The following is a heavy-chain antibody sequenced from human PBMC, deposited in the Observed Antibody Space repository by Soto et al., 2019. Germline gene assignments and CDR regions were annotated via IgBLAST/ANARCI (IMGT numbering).Heavy chain of an antibody. V-gene: IGHV4-31*03. J-gene: IGHJ4*02. CDR1: SGSINSGAYY. CDR3: ARGLHGWPSRY. Sequence: QVQLQESGPGLVKPSQTLFLTCTVSSGSINSGAYYWSWIRQHPGKGLEWIGYIYYSGTTYYNLPLKSRLTISVDTSKNQFSLTLSSVTAADTAMYYCARGLHGWPSRYWGQGTLVTVSS. D-gene: IGHD3-16*01. CDR2: IYYSGTT.